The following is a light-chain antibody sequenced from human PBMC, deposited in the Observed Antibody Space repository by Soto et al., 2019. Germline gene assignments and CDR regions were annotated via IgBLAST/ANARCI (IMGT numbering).Light chain of an antibody. Sequence: QSVLTQPASVSGSPGQSITISCTETSSDVGNYKYVSWYQQHPGKAPKLMIYEVSNRPSGVSNRFSGSKSGNTASLTISGLQAEDETDYYCFSYTSSGTYVFGTGTKGTVL. CDR1: SSDVGNYKY. CDR2: EVS. CDR3: FSYTSSGTYV. V-gene: IGLV2-14*01. J-gene: IGLJ1*01.